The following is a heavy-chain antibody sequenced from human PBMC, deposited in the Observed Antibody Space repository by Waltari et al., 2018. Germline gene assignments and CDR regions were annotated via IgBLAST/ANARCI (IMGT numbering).Heavy chain of an antibody. D-gene: IGHD3-22*01. Sequence: EVQLVESGGGLVQPGGSLRPSCAASGFTFSSYWMSWVRQAPGKGLEWVANIKQDGSEKYYVDSVKGRFTISRDNAKNSLYLQMNSLRAEDTAVYYCARDPSYYDSSGYYGRYFDYWGQGTLVTVSS. CDR2: IKQDGSEK. CDR3: ARDPSYYDSSGYYGRYFDY. CDR1: GFTFSSYW. V-gene: IGHV3-7*01. J-gene: IGHJ4*02.